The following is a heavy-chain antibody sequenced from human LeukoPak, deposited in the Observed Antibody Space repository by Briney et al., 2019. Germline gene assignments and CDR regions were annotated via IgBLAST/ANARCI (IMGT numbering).Heavy chain of an antibody. J-gene: IGHJ3*02. CDR3: XXXAQRAFDI. CDR1: GFTFSSYG. CDR2: ISYDGSNK. Sequence: GRSLRLSCAASGFTFSSYGMHWVRQAPGKGLGWVAVISYDGSNKYYADSVKGRFTISRDNSKNTLYLQMNSLRAEDTAVYYXXXXAQRAFDIWGQGTMVTVSS. V-gene: IGHV3-30*03.